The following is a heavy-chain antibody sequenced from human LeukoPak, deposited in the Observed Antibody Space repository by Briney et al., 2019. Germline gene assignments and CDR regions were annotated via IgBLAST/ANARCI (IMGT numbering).Heavy chain of an antibody. J-gene: IGHJ4*02. V-gene: IGHV4-61*02. CDR2: TFKTGST. D-gene: IGHD4-17*01. Sequence: SETLSLTCTVSDDSLSSGNYYWNWIRQPAGTGLEWIGRTFKTGSTNYHPSLKSRVTISVDMSKKQFSLKVTYVTAADTAVYYCARGSSDYGDDYFDYWGQGTLVAVSA. CDR3: ARGSSDYGDDYFDY. CDR1: DDSLSSGNYY.